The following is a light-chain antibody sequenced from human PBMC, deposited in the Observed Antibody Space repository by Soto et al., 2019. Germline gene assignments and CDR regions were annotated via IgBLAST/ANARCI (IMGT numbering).Light chain of an antibody. V-gene: IGKV3-11*01. Sequence: IVLTQSPATLSLSPGERATVSCRSGQRVDVYLAWYQQKPGQSPRLLIYDASSRATGMPARFSGSRSATTYTTITSSLEPEDYVVYYCQQRNNWPPWTFGQGTKVDIK. J-gene: IGKJ1*01. CDR1: QRVDVY. CDR2: DAS. CDR3: QQRNNWPPWT.